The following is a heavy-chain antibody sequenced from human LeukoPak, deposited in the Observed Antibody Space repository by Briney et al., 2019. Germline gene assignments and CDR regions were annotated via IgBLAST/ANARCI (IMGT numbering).Heavy chain of an antibody. V-gene: IGHV4-61*02. J-gene: IGHJ6*03. D-gene: IGHD5-18*01. CDR2: IYTSGST. CDR3: ARESITAMVTAFYYYYMDV. Sequence: PSETLSLTCTVSGGSISSGSYYWSWIRQPAGKGLEWIGRIYTSGSTNYNPSLKSRVTISVDTSKNQFSLKLSSVTAADTAVYYCARESITAMVTAFYYYYMDVWGKGTTVTISS. CDR1: GGSISSGSYY.